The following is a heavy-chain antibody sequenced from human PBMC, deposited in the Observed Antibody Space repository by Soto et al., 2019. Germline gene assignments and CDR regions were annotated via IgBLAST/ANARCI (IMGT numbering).Heavy chain of an antibody. CDR3: ASLPYGNWFDP. V-gene: IGHV4-39*01. CDR1: GGSISSSSYY. J-gene: IGHJ5*02. Sequence: QLQLQESGPGLVKPSETLSLTCTVSGGSISSSSYYWGWIRQPPGKGLEWIGSIHYSGSTYYNPSLKSRVTISVDTSKTQFSLKLSSVTAADTAVYYCASLPYGNWFDPWGQGTLVTVSS. CDR2: IHYSGST. D-gene: IGHD4-17*01.